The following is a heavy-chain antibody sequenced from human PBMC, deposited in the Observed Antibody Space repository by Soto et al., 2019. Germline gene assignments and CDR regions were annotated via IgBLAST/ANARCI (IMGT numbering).Heavy chain of an antibody. V-gene: IGHV3-33*01. J-gene: IGHJ6*02. CDR2: IWYDGSNK. Sequence: PGGSLRLSCAASGFTFSSYGMHWVRQAPGKGLEWVAVIWYDGSNKYYADSVKGRFTISRDNSKNTLYLQMNSLRAEDTAVYYCARDRWAYDSKYGMDVWGQGTTVTSP. D-gene: IGHD3-22*01. CDR1: GFTFSSYG. CDR3: ARDRWAYDSKYGMDV.